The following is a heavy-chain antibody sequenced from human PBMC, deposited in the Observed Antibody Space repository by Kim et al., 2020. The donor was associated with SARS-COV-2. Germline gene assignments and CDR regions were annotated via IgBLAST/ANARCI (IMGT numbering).Heavy chain of an antibody. D-gene: IGHD1-7*01. Sequence: GGSLRLSCAASGFIFSSYAMHWVRQAPGKGLEWVAVISDDGSNEYYVDSVEGRFTISRDNSKSTLYLQMNSLRSDDTAVYYCAKGAYIWNYGDLRPSPFESWGQGTLVTVSP. CDR3: AKGAYIWNYGDLRPSPFES. CDR1: GFIFSSYA. V-gene: IGHV3-30*04. J-gene: IGHJ4*02. CDR2: ISDDGSNE.